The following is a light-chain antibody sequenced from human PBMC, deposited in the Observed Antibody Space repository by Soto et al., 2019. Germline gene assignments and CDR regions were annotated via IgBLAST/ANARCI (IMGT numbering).Light chain of an antibody. J-gene: IGKJ1*01. V-gene: IGKV3-15*01. CDR1: QSVSDR. CDR3: QQYADWPKT. CDR2: AAS. Sequence: EIVMTQSPDTLSVSPGERATLSCRASQSVSDRVVWYQQKSGQAPSLLIYAASTRAAVVPARFSGSGSGTEFTLTISSLQSEDFAVYFCQQYADWPKTFGQGTKV.